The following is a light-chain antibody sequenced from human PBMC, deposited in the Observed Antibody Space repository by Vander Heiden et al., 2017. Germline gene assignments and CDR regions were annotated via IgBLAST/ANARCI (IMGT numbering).Light chain of an antibody. CDR1: SSDVGGYND. CDR2: EGS. CDR3: SSDTSSSTEV. V-gene: IGLV2-14*01. J-gene: IGLJ2*01. Sequence: QSALPHPASVSGSPGQSPTIPCTGTSSDVGGYNDGSWYQQQPGKAPKLMIYEGSNPPAGVSNRFSCSKSGNTASLTISGLQAEDEADYYCSSDTSSSTEVFGGGTKLTVL.